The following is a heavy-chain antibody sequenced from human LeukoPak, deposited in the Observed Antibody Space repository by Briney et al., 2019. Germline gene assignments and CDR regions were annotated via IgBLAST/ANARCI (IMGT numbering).Heavy chain of an antibody. V-gene: IGHV3-7*01. D-gene: IGHD3-22*01. Sequence: GGSLRLSCTASGFTFGDYAMSWVRQAPGKGLEWVANIKQDGSEKYYVDSVKGRFTISRDNAKNTLYLQMNSLRAEDTAVYYCAREREDYYDSSGYGWFDPWGQGTLVTVSS. CDR1: GFTFGDYA. J-gene: IGHJ5*02. CDR3: AREREDYYDSSGYGWFDP. CDR2: IKQDGSEK.